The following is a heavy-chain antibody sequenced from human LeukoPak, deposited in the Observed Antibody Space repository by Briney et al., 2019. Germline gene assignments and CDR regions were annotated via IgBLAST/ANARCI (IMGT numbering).Heavy chain of an antibody. CDR1: GYTFTSYE. Sequence: ASVKVSCKASGYTFTSYEINWVRQATGQGLEWMGWMNPDSGNTGYAQKFQGRVTITRNTSISTAYMELSSLRSEDTAVYYCARGLASGWSHYYYYYMDVWGKGTTVTVSS. CDR3: ARGLASGWSHYYYYYMDV. CDR2: MNPDSGNT. J-gene: IGHJ6*03. D-gene: IGHD6-19*01. V-gene: IGHV1-8*03.